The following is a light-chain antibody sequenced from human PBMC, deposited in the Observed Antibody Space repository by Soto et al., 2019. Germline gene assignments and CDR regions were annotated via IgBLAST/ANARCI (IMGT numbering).Light chain of an antibody. CDR2: GAS. Sequence: IQMPQSPSTLSASVGDIFTITCLASQSISNRLAWYQQKPGKPPKVLIYGASNLQSGVPPRFSGSGSGTDFTLAISSLQPEDSATYYCLQDINYPWTCGKG. CDR1: QSISNR. J-gene: IGKJ1*01. CDR3: LQDINYPWT. V-gene: IGKV1-6*01.